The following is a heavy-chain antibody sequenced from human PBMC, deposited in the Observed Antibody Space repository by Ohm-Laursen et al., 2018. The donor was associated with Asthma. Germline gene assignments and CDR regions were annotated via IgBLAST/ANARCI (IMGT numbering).Heavy chain of an antibody. D-gene: IGHD3-9*01. V-gene: IGHV3-30*18. CDR2: ISYDGSNK. J-gene: IGHJ5*02. CDR1: GFTFSSYG. Sequence: SLRLSCAASGFTFSSYGMHWVRQAPGKGLEWVAVISYDGSNKYYADSVKGRFTISRDNSKNTLYLQMNSLRAENTAVYYCAKDSPYYDILTCYAYNWFDPWGQGTLVTVSS. CDR3: AKDSPYYDILTCYAYNWFDP.